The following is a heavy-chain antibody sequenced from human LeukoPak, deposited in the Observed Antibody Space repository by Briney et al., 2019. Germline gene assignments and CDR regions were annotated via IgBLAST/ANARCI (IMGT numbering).Heavy chain of an antibody. CDR1: GFTFSSYW. D-gene: IGHD3-22*01. J-gene: IGHJ4*02. CDR3: AREPYYYDSSGYYSLHYFDY. Sequence: GGSLRLSCAASGFTFSSYWMHWVRHAPGKGLVWVSRINSDGSSTSYADSVKGRFTISRDNAKNTLYLQMNSLRAEDTAVYYCAREPYYYDSSGYYSLHYFDYWGQGTLVTVSS. CDR2: INSDGSST. V-gene: IGHV3-74*01.